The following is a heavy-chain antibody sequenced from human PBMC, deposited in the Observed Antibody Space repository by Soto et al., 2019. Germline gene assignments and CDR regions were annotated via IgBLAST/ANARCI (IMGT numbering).Heavy chain of an antibody. J-gene: IGHJ6*02. D-gene: IGHD5-12*01. V-gene: IGHV3-30*14. CDR3: ANEVDVAFSSLQYGMDV. Sequence: GGSLRLSGAASGFTFNNFAMHWVRQAPGKGLEWVAFISYDGTYKYYADSVRGRFTVYRDNSKSTLFLQMNSLKFEDTAVYVCANEVDVAFSSLQYGMDVWGQGTTVTVSS. CDR2: ISYDGTYK. CDR1: GFTFNNFA.